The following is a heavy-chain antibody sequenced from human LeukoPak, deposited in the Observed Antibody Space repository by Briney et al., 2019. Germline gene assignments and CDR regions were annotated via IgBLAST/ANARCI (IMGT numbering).Heavy chain of an antibody. V-gene: IGHV3-66*01. Sequence: GGSLRLSCAASGFTVSSNYMSWVRQAPGKGLEWVSVIYSGGSTYYADSVKGRFTISRDNSKNTLYLQMNSLRAEDTAVYYCARDDYYDSSGYYYSRYGVDVWGQGTTVTVSS. CDR1: GFTVSSNY. J-gene: IGHJ6*02. CDR3: ARDDYYDSSGYYYSRYGVDV. D-gene: IGHD3-22*01. CDR2: IYSGGST.